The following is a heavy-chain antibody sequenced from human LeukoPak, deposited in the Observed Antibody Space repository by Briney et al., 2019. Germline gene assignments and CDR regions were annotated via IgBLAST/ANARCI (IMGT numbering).Heavy chain of an antibody. D-gene: IGHD6-19*01. J-gene: IGHJ4*02. CDR2: IYYSGST. CDR1: GGSISSYY. Sequence: SETLSLTCTVSGGSISSYYWSWIRQPPGKGLEWIGYIYYSGSTNYNPSLKSRVTISVDTSKNQFSRKLSSVTAADTAVYYCASGYSSGWYAPSLDYWGQGTLVTVSS. V-gene: IGHV4-59*01. CDR3: ASGYSSGWYAPSLDY.